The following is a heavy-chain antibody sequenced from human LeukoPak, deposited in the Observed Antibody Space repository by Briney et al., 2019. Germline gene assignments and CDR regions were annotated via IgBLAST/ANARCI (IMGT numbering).Heavy chain of an antibody. CDR1: GGTFSSYA. CDR2: MNPNSGNT. D-gene: IGHD5-18*01. V-gene: IGHV1-8*02. CDR3: ARGYSYGFPDAFDI. Sequence: ASVKVSCKASGGTFSSYAISWVRQAPGQGLEWMGWMNPNSGNTGYAQKFQGRVTMTRNTSISTAYMELSSLRSEDTAVYYCARGYSYGFPDAFDIWGQGTMVTVSS. J-gene: IGHJ3*02.